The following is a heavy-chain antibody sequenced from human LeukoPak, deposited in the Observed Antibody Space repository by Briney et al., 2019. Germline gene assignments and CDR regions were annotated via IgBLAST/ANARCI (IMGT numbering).Heavy chain of an antibody. J-gene: IGHJ4*02. Sequence: PGGSRRLSCAAAGFTFSSYAMHWVRQVPGKWLEWEAVVSYDGSKKYYADSVKGRFTISRDNSKNTLYLQMTSLRAEDPAVYYCARERWASGYFDYWGQGTLVTVSS. CDR3: ARERWASGYFDY. CDR1: GFTFSSYA. CDR2: VSYDGSKK. V-gene: IGHV3-30-3*01. D-gene: IGHD4-23*01.